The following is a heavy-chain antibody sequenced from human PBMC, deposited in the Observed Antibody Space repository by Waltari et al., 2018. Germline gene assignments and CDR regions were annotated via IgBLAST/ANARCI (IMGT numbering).Heavy chain of an antibody. CDR2: IYYSGGT. V-gene: IGHV4-59*01. Sequence: QVQLQESGPGLVKPSETLSLTCTVSGGSISSYYWRWLRQPPGKGLEWFGYIYYSGGTNYNPSLKSRVTISVDTSKNQFSLKLSSVTAADTAVYYCARGAGGSYVDYWGQGTLVTVSS. CDR1: GGSISSYY. D-gene: IGHD1-26*01. CDR3: ARGAGGSYVDY. J-gene: IGHJ4*02.